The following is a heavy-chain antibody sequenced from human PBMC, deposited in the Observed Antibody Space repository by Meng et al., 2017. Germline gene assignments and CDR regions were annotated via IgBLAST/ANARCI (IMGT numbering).Heavy chain of an antibody. Sequence: QVQLQQWGAGLLKPSETLSLTCAVYGGSFSGYYWSWIRQPPGKGLEWIGEINHSGSTNYNPSLKSRVTITRDTSASTAYMELSSLRSEDTAVYYCARNIDYWGQGTLVTVSS. CDR3: ARNIDY. V-gene: IGHV4-34*01. CDR1: GGSFSGYY. CDR2: INHSGST. J-gene: IGHJ4*02.